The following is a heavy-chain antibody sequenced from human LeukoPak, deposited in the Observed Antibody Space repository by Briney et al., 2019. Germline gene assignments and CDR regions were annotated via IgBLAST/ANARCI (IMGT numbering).Heavy chain of an antibody. CDR2: ISSSSSYI. CDR3: ARTPGPYYYYYYMDV. V-gene: IGHV3-21*01. D-gene: IGHD7-27*01. J-gene: IGHJ6*03. CDR1: GFTFSSYS. Sequence: PGGSLRLSCAASGFTFSSYSMNWVRQAPGKGLEWVSSISSSSSYIYYADSVKGRFTISRDNAKNSLYLQMNSLRAEDTAVYYCARTPGPYYYYYYMDVWGKGTTVTVSS.